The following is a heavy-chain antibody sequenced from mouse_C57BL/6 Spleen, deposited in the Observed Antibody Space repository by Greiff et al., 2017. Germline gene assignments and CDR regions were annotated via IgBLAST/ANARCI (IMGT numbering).Heavy chain of an antibody. Sequence: QVQLQQPGAELVRPGSSVKLSCKASGYTFTSYWMHWVKQRPIQGLEWIGNIDPSDSETHYNQKFKDKATLTVDKSSSTAYMQLSSLTSEDSAVYYCARDYYGYDEEFAYWGQGTLVTVSA. J-gene: IGHJ3*01. CDR2: IDPSDSET. D-gene: IGHD2-2*01. CDR1: GYTFTSYW. V-gene: IGHV1-52*01. CDR3: ARDYYGYDEEFAY.